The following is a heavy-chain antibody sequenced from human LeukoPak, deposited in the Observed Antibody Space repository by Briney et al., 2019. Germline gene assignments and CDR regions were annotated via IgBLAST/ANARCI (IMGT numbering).Heavy chain of an antibody. Sequence: GGSLRLSCAASGFTFSSYAMHWVRQAPGKGLEWVAVISYDGSNKYYADSVKGRFTISRDNSKNTLYLQMNSLRAEDTAVYYCAGHWTYYDDDYYGMDVWGQGTTVTVSS. J-gene: IGHJ6*02. V-gene: IGHV3-30-3*01. CDR1: GFTFSSYA. D-gene: IGHD3-22*01. CDR2: ISYDGSNK. CDR3: AGHWTYYDDDYYGMDV.